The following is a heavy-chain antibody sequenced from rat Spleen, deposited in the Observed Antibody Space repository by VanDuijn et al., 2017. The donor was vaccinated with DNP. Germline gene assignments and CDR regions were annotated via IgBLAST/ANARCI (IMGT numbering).Heavy chain of an antibody. Sequence: QVLLKESGPGLVQPSQTLSLTCTVSGFSLTNYTVSWVRQPPGKGLEWIAAISNGGRTDYNSALKSRLGISRDTSKSQVFLAINSPHTEVTSMYFGVREGCATWFAYCGQGILVTVSS. D-gene: IGHD1-11*01. V-gene: IGHV2-6*01. CDR2: ISNGGRT. CDR3: VREGCATWFAY. CDR1: GFSLTNYT. J-gene: IGHJ3*01.